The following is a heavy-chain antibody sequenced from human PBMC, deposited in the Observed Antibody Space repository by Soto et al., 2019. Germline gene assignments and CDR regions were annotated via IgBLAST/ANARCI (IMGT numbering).Heavy chain of an antibody. J-gene: IGHJ4*02. D-gene: IGHD3-3*01. Sequence: GGSLRLSCAASGFTFSSYAMSWVRQAPGKGLEWVSAISGSGGSTYYADSVKGRFTISRDNSKDTLYLQMNSLRAEDTAVYYCAKPMLRFLEWLLYPKPYYFDYWGQGTLVTVSS. V-gene: IGHV3-23*01. CDR2: ISGSGGST. CDR3: AKPMLRFLEWLLYPKPYYFDY. CDR1: GFTFSSYA.